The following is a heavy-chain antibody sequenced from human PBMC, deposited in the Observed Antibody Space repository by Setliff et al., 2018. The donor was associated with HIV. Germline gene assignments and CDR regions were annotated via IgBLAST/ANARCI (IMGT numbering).Heavy chain of an antibody. CDR1: GDSISSHY. CDR3: ARPVSKYFYAMDV. J-gene: IGHJ6*02. CDR2: MYSSGRV. V-gene: IGHV4-59*11. Sequence: PSETLSLTCTVSGDSISSHYWGWIRQPPGKGLEWIGTMYSSGRVSYNSSLKTRVTISGDTSKNHFSLNMTSVTAADTAVYYCARPVSKYFYAMDVWGLGTTVTVSS.